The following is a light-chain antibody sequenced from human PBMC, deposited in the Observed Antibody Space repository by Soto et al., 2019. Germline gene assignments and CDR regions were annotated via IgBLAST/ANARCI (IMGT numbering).Light chain of an antibody. Sequence: ENVFKLSPGTLSLSPGERATLSCRASQSVSSGNLAWYQQKPGQAPRLLIYDASNRATGIPDTFSGRGSGTDFTLTIRRLETEELAVYDCKPRSNWPPTVGQGRRRAIK. CDR1: QSVSSGN. V-gene: IGKV3D-20*02. J-gene: IGKJ5*01. CDR3: KPRSNWPPT. CDR2: DAS.